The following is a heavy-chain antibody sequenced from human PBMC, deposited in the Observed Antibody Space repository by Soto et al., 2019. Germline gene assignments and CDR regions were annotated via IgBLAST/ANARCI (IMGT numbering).Heavy chain of an antibody. Sequence: HLVQSGPEVKKPGASVTVSCKTSGDTFTNFGLSWVRQAPGTVLEWMGWIATYNSNKNYAQKYQGRLTLTTDTSTSTGYMELKSMEYDDTAVYYCARVLRGVVNWFDPWGHGTLVTVSS. CDR1: GDTFTNFG. D-gene: IGHD3-10*01. V-gene: IGHV1-18*01. CDR3: ARVLRGVVNWFDP. J-gene: IGHJ5*02. CDR2: IATYNSNK.